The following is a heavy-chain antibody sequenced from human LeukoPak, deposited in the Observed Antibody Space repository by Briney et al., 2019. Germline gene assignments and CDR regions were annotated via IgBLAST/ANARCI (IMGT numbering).Heavy chain of an antibody. CDR3: ASSPYYDFWSGDNWFDP. J-gene: IGHJ5*02. V-gene: IGHV1-69*02. CDR1: GGTFISYT. Sequence: GSSVKVSCKASGGTFISYTISWVRQAPGQGLEWMGRIIPILGIANYAQKFQGRVTITADKSTSTAYMELSSLRSEDTAVYYCASSPYYDFWSGDNWFDPWGQGTLVTVSS. CDR2: IIPILGIA. D-gene: IGHD3-3*01.